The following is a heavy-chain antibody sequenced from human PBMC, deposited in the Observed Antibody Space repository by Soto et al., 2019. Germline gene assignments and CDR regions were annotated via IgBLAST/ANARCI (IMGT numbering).Heavy chain of an antibody. CDR2: IYWDDEH. CDR3: AREIFASTSFDS. CDR1: GFSLTTSGVG. D-gene: IGHD3-9*01. J-gene: IGHJ4*02. V-gene: IGHV2-5*02. Sequence: QITLKESGPTLVRPTQALTLTCTFSGFSLTTSGVGVGWIRQPPGKALEWLALIYWDDEHRYSPSLRTRLTITKETYKNQVVLTMTNLEPADTGIYYCAREIFASTSFDSWGQGMLVTVSS.